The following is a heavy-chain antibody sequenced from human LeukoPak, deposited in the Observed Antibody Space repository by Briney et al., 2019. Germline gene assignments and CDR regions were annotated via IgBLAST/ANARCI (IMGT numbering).Heavy chain of an antibody. CDR2: ISGSDGST. J-gene: IGHJ4*02. Sequence: GGSLRLSCVASGSTFSSYAMSWVRQAPGKGLEWVSVISGSDGSTYYADSVKGRFTISRDNSKNTLYLQMNSLRAEDTAVYYCAKRAFPGIGVAGASGYWGQGTLVTVSS. CDR3: AKRAFPGIGVAGASGY. D-gene: IGHD6-19*01. CDR1: GSTFSSYA. V-gene: IGHV3-23*01.